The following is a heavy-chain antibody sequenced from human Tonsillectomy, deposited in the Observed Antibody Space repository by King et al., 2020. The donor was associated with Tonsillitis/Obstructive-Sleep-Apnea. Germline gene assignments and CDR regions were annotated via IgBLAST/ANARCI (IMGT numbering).Heavy chain of an antibody. CDR3: ARDPLGGSGTNWFDP. CDR2: IYYSGST. V-gene: IGHV4-59*01. Sequence: QLQESGPGLVKPSETLSLTCTVSGGSISSYYWSWIRQPPGKGLEWIGYIYYSGSTNYNPSLKSRVTISVDTSKNQFSLKLSSVTAAVTAVYYCARDPLGGSGTNWFDPWGQGTLVTVSS. J-gene: IGHJ5*02. D-gene: IGHD6-25*01. CDR1: GGSISSYY.